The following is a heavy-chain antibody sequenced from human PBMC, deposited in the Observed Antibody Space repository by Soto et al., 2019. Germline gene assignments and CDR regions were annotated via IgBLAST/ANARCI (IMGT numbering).Heavy chain of an antibody. V-gene: IGHV1-18*04. CDR1: GYTFTGYY. CDR3: ARGPGGPDGPGEY. CDR2: ISGYNGNR. Sequence: ASVKVSCKASGYTFTGYYMHWVRQAPGQGLEWMGWISGYNGNRKYAQELQGRVTMTTDTSASTAYMELSSLRSEDTAVYYCARGPGGPDGPGEYWGQGTLVTVSS. D-gene: IGHD3-10*01. J-gene: IGHJ4*02.